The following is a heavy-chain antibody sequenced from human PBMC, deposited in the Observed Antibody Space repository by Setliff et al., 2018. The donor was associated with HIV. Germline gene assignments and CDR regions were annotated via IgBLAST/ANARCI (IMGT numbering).Heavy chain of an antibody. CDR3: VRTTVTTLGANYYYYMDV. J-gene: IGHJ6*03. CDR1: GFTFDDYA. D-gene: IGHD4-17*01. Sequence: GGSLRLSCAASGFTFDDYAMHWVRQAPGKGLEWVSGISWNSGTITYAGSVEGRFTVSRDNAKNSLFLLMSSLRTEDTALYYCVRTTVTTLGANYYYYMDVWGKGTTVTVSS. CDR2: ISWNSGTI. V-gene: IGHV3-9*01.